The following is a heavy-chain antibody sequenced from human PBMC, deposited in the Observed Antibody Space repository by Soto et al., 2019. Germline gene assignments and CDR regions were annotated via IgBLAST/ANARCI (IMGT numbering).Heavy chain of an antibody. Sequence: QVQLQESGPGLVKPSQTLSLTCTVSGGSISSGGYYWSWIRQHPGKGLEWIGYIYYSGSTYYNPSLKSRVTISVDTSKNQFSLKRCSVTAADTAVYYCARGLYSGYAYRSVYFDYWGQGTLVTVSS. CDR1: GGSISSGGYY. V-gene: IGHV4-31*03. CDR2: IYYSGST. J-gene: IGHJ4*02. D-gene: IGHD5-12*01. CDR3: ARGLYSGYAYRSVYFDY.